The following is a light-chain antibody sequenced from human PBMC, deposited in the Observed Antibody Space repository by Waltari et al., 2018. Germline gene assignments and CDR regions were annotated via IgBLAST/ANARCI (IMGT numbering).Light chain of an antibody. Sequence: AIQLTQSPSSLSASVGDRVTIACRASQDINRDLAWYQQKPGKAPKPLIYYASSLQSGVPSRFSGSGSGTDFTLTISSLQPEDFATYHCQHFKTYPITFGQGTRLEIK. J-gene: IGKJ5*01. CDR2: YAS. CDR3: QHFKTYPIT. V-gene: IGKV1-13*02. CDR1: QDINRD.